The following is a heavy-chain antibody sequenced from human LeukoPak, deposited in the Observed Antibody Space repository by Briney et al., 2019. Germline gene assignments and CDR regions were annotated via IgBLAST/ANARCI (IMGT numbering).Heavy chain of an antibody. CDR3: ARGPNDYAFYYYYGMDV. J-gene: IGHJ6*02. CDR2: MNPNSGNT. Sequence: GASVKVSCKASGYTFTSYGISWVRQATGQGLEWMGWMNPNSGNTGYAQKFQGRVTMTRNTSISTAYMELSSLRSEDTAVYYCARGPNDYAFYYYYGMDVWGQGTTVTVSS. D-gene: IGHD4-17*01. CDR1: GYTFTSYG. V-gene: IGHV1-8*02.